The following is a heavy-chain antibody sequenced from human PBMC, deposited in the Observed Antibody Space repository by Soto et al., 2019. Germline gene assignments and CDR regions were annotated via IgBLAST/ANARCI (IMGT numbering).Heavy chain of an antibody. V-gene: IGHV3-30*18. D-gene: IGHD3-10*01. Sequence: QMQLVESGGGVVQPGRSLRLSCAASGFTFSSYAIHWVRQAPGKGLEWLTVISFDGTYKFYADSVKGRFTISRDDSKNTLYLQMNSLRAEDTAMYYCAKDEGGFYYGAGPYGMDVWGQGTTVTVSS. CDR3: AKDEGGFYYGAGPYGMDV. CDR2: ISFDGTYK. J-gene: IGHJ6*02. CDR1: GFTFSSYA.